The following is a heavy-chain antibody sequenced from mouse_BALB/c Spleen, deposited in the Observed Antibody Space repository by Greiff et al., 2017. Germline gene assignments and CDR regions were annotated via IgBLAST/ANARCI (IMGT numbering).Heavy chain of an antibody. J-gene: IGHJ3*01. Sequence: VQLKQSGTVLARPGASVKMSCKASGYSFTSYWMHWVKQRPGQGLEWIGAIYPGNSDTSYNQKFKGKAKLTAVTSASTAYMELSSLTNEDSAVYYCTRYVHYYGSSPFAYWGQGTLVTVSA. CDR1: GYSFTSYW. CDR3: TRYVHYYGSSPFAY. V-gene: IGHV1-5*01. D-gene: IGHD1-1*01. CDR2: IYPGNSDT.